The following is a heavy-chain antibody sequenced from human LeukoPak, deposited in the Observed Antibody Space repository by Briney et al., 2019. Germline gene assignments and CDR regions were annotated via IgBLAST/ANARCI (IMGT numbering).Heavy chain of an antibody. CDR2: ISAYNGKT. CDR1: GYTFTSYG. CDR3: ARDGMARGVNPFDY. Sequence: ASVKVSCKASGYTFTSYGISWVRQAPGQGLEWMGWISAYNGKTNHAQKLQGRVTLTTDTSTSTAYMELRSLRSDDTAVYYCARDGMARGVNPFDYWGQGTLVTVSS. V-gene: IGHV1-18*01. J-gene: IGHJ4*02. D-gene: IGHD3-10*01.